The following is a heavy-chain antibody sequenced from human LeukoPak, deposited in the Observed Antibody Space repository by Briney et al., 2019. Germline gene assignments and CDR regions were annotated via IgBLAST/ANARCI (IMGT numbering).Heavy chain of an antibody. CDR3: AKVPVKNIAVAGYFDY. Sequence: GRSLRLSCAASGFTFDDYAMHWVRQAPGKGLEWVSGISWNSGSIGYADSVKGRFTISRDNAKNSLYLQMNSLRAEDTALYYCAKVPVKNIAVAGYFDYWGQGTLVTVSS. CDR2: ISWNSGSI. V-gene: IGHV3-9*01. D-gene: IGHD6-19*01. J-gene: IGHJ4*02. CDR1: GFTFDDYA.